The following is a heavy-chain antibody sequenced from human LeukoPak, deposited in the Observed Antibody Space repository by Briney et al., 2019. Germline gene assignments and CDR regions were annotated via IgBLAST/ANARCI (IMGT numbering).Heavy chain of an antibody. CDR1: GGTFSSYA. CDR2: IIPILGIA. CDR3: ARDTTVTTRAHGY. V-gene: IGHV1-69*04. J-gene: IGHJ4*02. Sequence: SVKVSCKASGGTFSSYAISWVRQAPGQGLEWMGRIIPILGIANYAQKLQGRVTMTTDTSTSTAYMELRSLRSDDTAVYYCARDTTVTTRAHGYWGQGTLVTVSS. D-gene: IGHD4-17*01.